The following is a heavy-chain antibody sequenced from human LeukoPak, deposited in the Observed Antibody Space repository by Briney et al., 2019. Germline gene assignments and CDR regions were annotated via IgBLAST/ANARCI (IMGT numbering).Heavy chain of an antibody. Sequence: GGSVRLSCAVSGFTFSSYGMLWVRQAPGKGLEWVAFIRYDGSNKYYADSVKGRFTISRDNSKNTLYLQMNSLRAEDTAVYYCAKAARVFGYQLLLGGPDYWGQGTLVTVSS. CDR3: AKAARVFGYQLLLGGPDY. CDR1: GFTFSSYG. CDR2: IRYDGSNK. J-gene: IGHJ4*02. D-gene: IGHD2-2*01. V-gene: IGHV3-30*02.